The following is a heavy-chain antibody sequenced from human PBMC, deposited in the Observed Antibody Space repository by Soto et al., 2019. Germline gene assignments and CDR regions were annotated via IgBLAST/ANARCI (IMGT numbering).Heavy chain of an antibody. V-gene: IGHV3-48*02. CDR2: ISSSSSTI. J-gene: IGHJ4*02. D-gene: IGHD3-10*01. CDR3: ATSKLLWFGELLYFDY. Sequence: PGGSLRLSCAASGFTFSSYSMNWVRQAPGKGLEWVSYISSSSSTIYYADSVKGRFTISGDNAKNSLYLQMNSLRDEDTAVYYCATSKLLWFGELLYFDYWGQGTLVTVSS. CDR1: GFTFSSYS.